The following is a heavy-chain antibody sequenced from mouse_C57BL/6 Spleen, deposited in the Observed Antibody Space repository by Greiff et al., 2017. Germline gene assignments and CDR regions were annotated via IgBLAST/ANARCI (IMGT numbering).Heavy chain of an antibody. V-gene: IGHV3-1*01. CDR3: AREGYDGWYFDV. J-gene: IGHJ1*03. D-gene: IGHD2-2*01. CDR1: GYSITSGYD. CDR2: ISYSGST. Sequence: EVKVVESGPGMVKPSQSLSLTCTVTGYSITSGYDWHWIRHFPGNKLEWMGYISYSGSTNYNPSLKSRISITHDTSKNHFFLKLNSVTTEDTATYYCAREGYDGWYFDVWGTGTTITVSS.